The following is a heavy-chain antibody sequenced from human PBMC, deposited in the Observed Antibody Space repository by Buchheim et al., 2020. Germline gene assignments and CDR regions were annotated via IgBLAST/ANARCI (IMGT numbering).Heavy chain of an antibody. CDR1: GFSLSSYA. CDR3: ARGDYGDKRGYIDY. Sequence: EVQVLEAGGGLVQPGESLRLSCAASGFSLSSYAMTWVRQAPGKGLEWVSSISSGGSTYYTDSVKGRFTISRDSSKNTLYLQMNSLRAEDTAVYYCARGDYGDKRGYIDYWGQGTL. D-gene: IGHD4-17*01. CDR2: ISSGGST. V-gene: IGHV3-23*01. J-gene: IGHJ4*02.